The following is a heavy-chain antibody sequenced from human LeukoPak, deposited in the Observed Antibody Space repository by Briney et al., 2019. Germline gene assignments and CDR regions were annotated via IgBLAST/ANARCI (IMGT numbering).Heavy chain of an antibody. Sequence: PGGSLRLSCAASGFTFSSYGMHWVRQAPGKGLEWVSSISSSSSYIYYADSVKGRFTNSRDNAKNSLYLQMNSLRAEDTAVYYCARDQAPYDILAGRYFQHWGQGTLVTVSS. D-gene: IGHD3-9*01. CDR3: ARDQAPYDILAGRYFQH. J-gene: IGHJ1*01. CDR1: GFTFSSYG. CDR2: ISSSSSYI. V-gene: IGHV3-21*01.